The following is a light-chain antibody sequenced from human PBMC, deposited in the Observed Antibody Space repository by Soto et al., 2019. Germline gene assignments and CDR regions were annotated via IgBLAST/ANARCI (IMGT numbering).Light chain of an antibody. CDR3: QQRSNWPRT. J-gene: IGKJ5*01. Sequence: EVVLTQSPATLSLSPGERATLSCRASQTVRNNYLAWYQQKPGQAPRLLIYAASNRATGIPARFSGSGSGTDFTLTISSLEPEDFAVYYCQQRSNWPRTFGQGTRLEIK. CDR1: QTVRNNY. CDR2: AAS. V-gene: IGKV3-11*01.